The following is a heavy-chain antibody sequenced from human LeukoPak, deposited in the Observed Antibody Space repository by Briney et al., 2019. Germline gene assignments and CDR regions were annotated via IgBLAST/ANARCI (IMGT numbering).Heavy chain of an antibody. Sequence: PSETLSLTCSVSGSPISSGHYWGWIRQPPGKGLEWIGSLHHTGRTSYNPSLKSRVTLAVDTSERPFSFTMPSLTAADTAVYYCVRGHRLVSPSPSFDYWGPGALVSVSS. D-gene: IGHD6-19*01. CDR2: LHHTGRT. V-gene: IGHV4-38-2*02. J-gene: IGHJ4*02. CDR1: GSPISSGHY. CDR3: VRGHRLVSPSPSFDY.